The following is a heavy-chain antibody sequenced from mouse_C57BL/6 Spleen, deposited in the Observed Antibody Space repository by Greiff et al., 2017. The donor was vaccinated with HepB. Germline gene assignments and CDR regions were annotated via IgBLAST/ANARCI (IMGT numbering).Heavy chain of an antibody. Sequence: QVQLKESGAELVRPGTSVKVSCKASGYAFTNYLIEWVKQRPGQGLEWIGVINPGSGGTNYNEKLKGKATLTADKSSSTAYMQLSSLTSEDSAVYFCARRLGLAWFAYWGQGTLVTVSA. D-gene: IGHD4-1*01. CDR2: INPGSGGT. CDR1: GYAFTNYL. J-gene: IGHJ3*01. CDR3: ARRLGLAWFAY. V-gene: IGHV1-54*01.